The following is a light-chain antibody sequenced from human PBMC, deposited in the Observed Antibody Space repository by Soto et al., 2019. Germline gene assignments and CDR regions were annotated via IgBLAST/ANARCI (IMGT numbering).Light chain of an antibody. CDR3: CSLTTSHTYV. J-gene: IGLJ1*01. V-gene: IGLV2-14*03. CDR2: HVT. CDR1: SSDIGHYDY. Sequence: QSALTQPASVSGSPGQSITISCTGTSSDIGHYDYVSWYQQHPGKAPKLMIYHVTYRPSGVANRYSGSKSGNSASLTISGLQADDEADYYCCSLTTSHTYVFVSGTKVAVL.